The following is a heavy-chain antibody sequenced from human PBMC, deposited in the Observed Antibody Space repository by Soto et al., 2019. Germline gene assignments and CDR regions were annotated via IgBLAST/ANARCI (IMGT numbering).Heavy chain of an antibody. D-gene: IGHD2-21*02. CDR2: IWYDGSNK. Sequence: GGSLRLSCAASGFTFSSYGMHWVRQAPGKGLEWVAVIWYDGSNKYYADSVKGRFTISRDNSKNTLYLQMNSLRAEDTAVYYCARDSVDDYYFDYWGQGTLVTVSS. CDR3: ARDSVDDYYFDY. V-gene: IGHV3-33*01. CDR1: GFTFSSYG. J-gene: IGHJ4*02.